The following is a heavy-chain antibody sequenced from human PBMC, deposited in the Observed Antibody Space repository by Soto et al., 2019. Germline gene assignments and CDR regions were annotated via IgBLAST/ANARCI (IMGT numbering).Heavy chain of an antibody. J-gene: IGHJ4*01. V-gene: IGHV1-2*04. D-gene: IGHD3-16*02. CDR1: GYTFTSYD. CDR2: INPNSGGT. Sequence: ASVKVSCKASGYTFTSYDINWVRQATGQGLEWMGRINPNSGGTNYAQKFQGWVTMTRDTSISTAYMELSRLNSDDTAVYYCAREGSSGSHRRYFFDCWGQGTLVTVSS. CDR3: AREGSSGSHRRYFFDC.